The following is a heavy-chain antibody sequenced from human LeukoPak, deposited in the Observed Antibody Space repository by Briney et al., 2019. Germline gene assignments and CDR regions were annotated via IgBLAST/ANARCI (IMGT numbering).Heavy chain of an antibody. CDR3: ARGGSLTYYYDSSGYYNDY. Sequence: ASVKVSCKASGYTFTGYYMHWVRQAPGQGLEWMGWINPNSGGTNYAQKFRGRVTMTRDTSISTACMELSGLRPDDTAVYYCARGGSLTYYYDSSGYYNDYWGQGTLVTVSS. CDR1: GYTFTGYY. J-gene: IGHJ4*02. V-gene: IGHV1-2*02. CDR2: INPNSGGT. D-gene: IGHD3-22*01.